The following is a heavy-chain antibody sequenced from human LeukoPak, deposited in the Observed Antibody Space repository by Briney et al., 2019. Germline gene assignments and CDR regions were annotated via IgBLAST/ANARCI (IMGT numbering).Heavy chain of an antibody. J-gene: IGHJ6*04. CDR2: ISSSGSTI. V-gene: IGHV3-48*03. CDR3: AALGITMIGGV. CDR1: GFTFSSYE. D-gene: IGHD3-10*02. Sequence: GGSLGLSCAASGFTFSSYERNWVRQAPGKGLEWVAYISSSGSTIYYADSVKGRFTISRDNAKNSLDLQMHSLRAEDTAVYYCAALGITMIGGVWGKGTTVTISS.